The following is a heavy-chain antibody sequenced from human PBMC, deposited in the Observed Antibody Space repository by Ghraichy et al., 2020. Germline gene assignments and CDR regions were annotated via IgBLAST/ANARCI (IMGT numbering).Heavy chain of an antibody. CDR2: ISLDATNK. Sequence: GGPLRLSCAASGFTFSSYGMHWVRQAPGKGLEWLAIISLDATNKYYADSVKGRFTISRDNSENTMFLQMNSLRAEDTAVYYCARDRDYSWFDPWGQGTLVTVSS. V-gene: IGHV3-33*01. CDR1: GFTFSSYG. J-gene: IGHJ5*02. CDR3: ARDRDYSWFDP.